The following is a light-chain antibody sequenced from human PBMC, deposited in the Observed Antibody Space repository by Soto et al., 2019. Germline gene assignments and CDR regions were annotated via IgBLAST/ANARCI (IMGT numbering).Light chain of an antibody. CDR1: QVISTW. CDR2: KAS. V-gene: IGKV1-5*03. Sequence: DIQMTQSPSSLSASVGDRVTITCRASQVISTWLAWYQQKPGKAPKLLIYKASSLESGVPSRFSGSRSGTEFTLTISSLQPDDVASYYCQQYNNYLGTFGQGTKVE. CDR3: QQYNNYLGT. J-gene: IGKJ1*01.